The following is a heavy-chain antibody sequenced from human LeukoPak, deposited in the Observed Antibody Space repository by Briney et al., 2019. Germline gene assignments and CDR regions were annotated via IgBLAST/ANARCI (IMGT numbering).Heavy chain of an antibody. D-gene: IGHD3-9*01. J-gene: IGHJ4*02. CDR1: GDSVSSNSAA. CDR2: TYYRSKWYN. Sequence: SQTLSLTCAISGDSVSSNSAAWNWIRQSPSRGLEWLGRTYYRSKWYNDYAVSVKSRITINPDTSKNQFSLQLNSVTPEDTAVHYCARAGRYFDWFPFDYWGQGTLVTVSS. CDR3: ARAGRYFDWFPFDY. V-gene: IGHV6-1*01.